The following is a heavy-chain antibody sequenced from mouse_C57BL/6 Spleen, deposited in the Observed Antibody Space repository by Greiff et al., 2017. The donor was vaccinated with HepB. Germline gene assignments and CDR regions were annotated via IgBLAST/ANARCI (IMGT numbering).Heavy chain of an antibody. CDR2: IDPETGGT. Sequence: QVQLQQSGAELVRPGASVTLSCKASGYTFTDYEMHWVKQTPVHGLEWIGAIDPETGGTAYNQKFKGKAILTADKSSSTAYMELRSLTSEDSAVYYCTPLFYYGSHDYWGQGTLVTVSA. CDR1: GYTFTDYE. J-gene: IGHJ3*01. CDR3: TPLFYYGSHDY. V-gene: IGHV1-15*01. D-gene: IGHD1-1*01.